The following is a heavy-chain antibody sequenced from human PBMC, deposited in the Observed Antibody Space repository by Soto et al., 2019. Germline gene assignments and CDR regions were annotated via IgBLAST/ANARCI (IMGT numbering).Heavy chain of an antibody. V-gene: IGHV3-48*01. CDR1: GFTFSSYS. CDR3: AREYSSGWYVGYYYYMDV. CDR2: ISSSSSTI. J-gene: IGHJ6*03. D-gene: IGHD6-19*01. Sequence: GGSLRLSCAASGFTFSSYSMNWVRQAQGKGLEWVSYISSSSSTIYYADSVKGRFTISRDNAKNSLYLQMNSLRAEDTAVYYCAREYSSGWYVGYYYYMDVWGKGTTVTVSS.